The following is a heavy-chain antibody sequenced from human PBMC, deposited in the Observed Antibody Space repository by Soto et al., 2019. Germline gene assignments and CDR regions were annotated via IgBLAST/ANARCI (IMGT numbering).Heavy chain of an antibody. V-gene: IGHV1-3*01. J-gene: IGHJ3*02. Sequence: GASVKVSCKASGYTFTIYAMHWVRQAPGQRLEWMGWINAGNGNTKYSQKFQGRVTITRDTSASTAYMELSSLRSEDTAVYYCAGDRLPYCTNGVCPYAFDIWGQGTMVTASS. D-gene: IGHD2-8*01. CDR2: INAGNGNT. CDR1: GYTFTIYA. CDR3: AGDRLPYCTNGVCPYAFDI.